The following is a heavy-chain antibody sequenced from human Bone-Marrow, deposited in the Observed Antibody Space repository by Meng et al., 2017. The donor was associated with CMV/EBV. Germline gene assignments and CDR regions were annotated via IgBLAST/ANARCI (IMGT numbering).Heavy chain of an antibody. J-gene: IGHJ4*02. D-gene: IGHD4-23*01. Sequence: WVRQAPGKGLEWIGSIHNSANTFRNPSLGSRITMSIDTSKNHFSLKLSSVTVADTAVYYCARHGGDGGNSCSFDFWGQGTRVTGSS. V-gene: IGHV4-39*01. CDR3: ARHGGDGGNSCSFDF. CDR2: IHNSANT.